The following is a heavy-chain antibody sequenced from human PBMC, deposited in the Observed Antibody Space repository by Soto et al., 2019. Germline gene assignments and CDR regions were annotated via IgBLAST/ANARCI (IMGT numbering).Heavy chain of an antibody. CDR3: ARIGCSSTRCSTLSVGANGMDV. D-gene: IGHD2-2*01. J-gene: IGHJ6*02. Sequence: PGESLKISCQGSGYSFTSYWISWVRQMPGKGLEWMGRIDPSDSYTNYGPSFQGHVTISADKYISTAYLQWSSLKASDTAMYYCARIGCSSTRCSTLSVGANGMDVGGQGTTVTVSS. CDR1: GYSFTSYW. CDR2: IDPSDSYT. V-gene: IGHV5-10-1*01.